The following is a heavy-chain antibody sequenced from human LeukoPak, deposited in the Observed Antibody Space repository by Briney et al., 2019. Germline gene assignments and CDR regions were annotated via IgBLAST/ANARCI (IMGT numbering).Heavy chain of an antibody. J-gene: IGHJ6*02. CDR3: ARDRLRGSEYYYYGMDV. CDR1: GGSISRSTW. D-gene: IGHD3-16*01. Sequence: SGTLSLTCAVSGGSISRSTWWSWVRQPPGKGLEWIGEIYHSGSANYNPSLKSRLTISVDKSKNQFSLKLRSVTAADTAVYYCARDRLRGSEYYYYGMDVWGQGTTVTVSS. CDR2: IYHSGSA. V-gene: IGHV4-4*02.